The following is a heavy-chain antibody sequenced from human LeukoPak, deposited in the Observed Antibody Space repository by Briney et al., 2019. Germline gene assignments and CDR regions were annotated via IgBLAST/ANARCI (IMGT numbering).Heavy chain of an antibody. D-gene: IGHD3-22*01. Sequence: SGGSLRLSCAASGFTFSSYAMSWVRQAPGKGLEWVSAISGSGGSTYYADSVKGRFTISRDNSKNTLYLQMNSLRAEDTAVYYCAKDSLYYDSSGYYPRPLFDYWGQGTLVTVSS. CDR2: ISGSGGST. J-gene: IGHJ4*02. CDR3: AKDSLYYDSSGYYPRPLFDY. CDR1: GFTFSSYA. V-gene: IGHV3-23*01.